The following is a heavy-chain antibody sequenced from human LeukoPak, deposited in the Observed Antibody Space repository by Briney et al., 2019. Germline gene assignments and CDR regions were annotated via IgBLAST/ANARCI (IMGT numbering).Heavy chain of an antibody. CDR1: GGSITKNGYY. CDR2: MHYSGST. V-gene: IGHV4-39*07. CDR3: AREWSSFDH. Sequence: PSETLSLTCSVSGGSITKNGYYWGWIRQSPETGLEWIGSMHYSGSTYYNPSLNSRVTISVDTSKNQFSLKLSSVTAADTAVYYCAREWSSFDHWGQGALVTVSS. D-gene: IGHD2-8*01. J-gene: IGHJ4*02.